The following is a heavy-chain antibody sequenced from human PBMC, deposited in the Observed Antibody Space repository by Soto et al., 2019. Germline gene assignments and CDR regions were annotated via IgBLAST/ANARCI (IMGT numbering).Heavy chain of an antibody. CDR2: SISGGST. Sequence: EVQLFESGGGLVQPGGSLRLSCAASGLTFSSYAISWVRQAPGKGLEWVSSISGGSTYYVDSVKGRFTISRDNSKNTLYLQMNSLRAEDTAVYYCAKEGWGTWGQGTLVTVSS. CDR1: GLTFSSYA. CDR3: AKEGWGT. D-gene: IGHD1-26*01. V-gene: IGHV3-23*01. J-gene: IGHJ4*02.